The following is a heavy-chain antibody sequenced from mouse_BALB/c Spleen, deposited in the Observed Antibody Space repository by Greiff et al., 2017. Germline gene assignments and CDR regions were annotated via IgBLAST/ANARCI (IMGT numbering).Heavy chain of an antibody. J-gene: IGHJ3*01. CDR2: INYDGSN. D-gene: IGHD2-14*01. Sequence: EVQLQESGPGLVKPSQSLSLTCSVTGYSITSGYYWYWIRQFPGNKLEWMCYINYDGSNNYNPSLKNRITITRDTSKNQFFLKLNSVTTEDTTTYNCTRDEGLYYRYAWFAYWGQGTLVTVSA. CDR1: GYSITSGYY. CDR3: TRDEGLYYRYAWFAY. V-gene: IGHV3-6*02.